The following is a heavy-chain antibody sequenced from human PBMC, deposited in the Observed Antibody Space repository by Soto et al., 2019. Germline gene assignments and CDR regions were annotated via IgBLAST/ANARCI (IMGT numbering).Heavy chain of an antibody. J-gene: IGHJ5*02. Sequence: SVKVSCKASGGTFSSYTISWVRQAPGQGLEWMGRIIPILGIANYAQKFQGRVTITADKSTSTAYMELSSLRSEDTAVYYCARELRRPMNWFDPWGQGTLVTVSS. CDR1: GGTFSSYT. CDR2: IIPILGIA. V-gene: IGHV1-69*04. CDR3: ARELRRPMNWFDP.